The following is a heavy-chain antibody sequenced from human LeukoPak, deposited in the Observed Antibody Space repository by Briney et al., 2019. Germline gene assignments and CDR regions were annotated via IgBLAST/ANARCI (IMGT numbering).Heavy chain of an antibody. CDR1: GESFSDYY. D-gene: IGHD4/OR15-4a*01. V-gene: IGHV4-34*01. CDR2: VNHSGSS. CDR3: LRGRHKTMVRGDDYFDS. Sequence: PSDTLSLTCAAYGESFSDYYWSRIRQPPGNGLEGIGEVNHSGSSDYNPPVKSRVTISIDTSKNELSLKLTSATAADPAIYFCLRGRHKTMVRGDDYFDSWGQGTLVTASS. J-gene: IGHJ4*02.